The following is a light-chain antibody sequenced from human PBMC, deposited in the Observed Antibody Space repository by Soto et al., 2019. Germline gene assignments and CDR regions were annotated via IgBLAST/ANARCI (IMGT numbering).Light chain of an antibody. CDR3: QQYHNWPPLT. CDR2: GPS. Sequence: EIVLTQSPATLSVSPGERATLSCRASQSVNNNLAWYQQKPGQAPRLLIYGPSTRATGIPVRFSGSGSGTEFTLTISSLQSEDFAVYYCQQYHNWPPLTFGGGTKVEIK. J-gene: IGKJ4*01. CDR1: QSVNNN. V-gene: IGKV3-15*01.